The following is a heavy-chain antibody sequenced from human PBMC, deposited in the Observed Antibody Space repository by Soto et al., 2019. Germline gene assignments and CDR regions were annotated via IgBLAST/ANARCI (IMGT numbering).Heavy chain of an antibody. CDR2: INHSGST. V-gene: IGHV4-34*01. CDR1: GGSFSGYY. CDR3: ARRKLQQQLVPPPRDY. J-gene: IGHJ4*02. Sequence: QVQLQQWGAGLLKPSETLSLTCAVYGGSFSGYYWSWIRQPPGKGLEWIGEINHSGSTNYNPSLKRRATISVDTSKIQFSLKLSSVAAADADVYYCARRKLQQQLVPPPRDYWGQGTLVTVSS. D-gene: IGHD6-13*01.